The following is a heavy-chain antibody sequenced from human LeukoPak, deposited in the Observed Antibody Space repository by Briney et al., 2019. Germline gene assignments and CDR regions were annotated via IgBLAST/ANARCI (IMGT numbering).Heavy chain of an antibody. CDR1: GFTFTSVW. D-gene: IGHD4-17*01. V-gene: IGHV3-74*01. Sequence: GGSLRLSCAASGFTFTSVWMHWFRQAPGRGLVWISRISTDGAITGYADSVKGRFTISRDNAKNTLYLQMNSLRAEDTAVYYCARDRTTVSLFDYWGQGALVTVSS. CDR2: ISTDGAIT. CDR3: ARDRTTVSLFDY. J-gene: IGHJ4*02.